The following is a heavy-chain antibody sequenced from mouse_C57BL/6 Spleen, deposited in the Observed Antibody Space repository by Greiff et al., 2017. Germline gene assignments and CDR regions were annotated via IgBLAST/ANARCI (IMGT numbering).Heavy chain of an antibody. CDR3: ARPYGNYAYFDY. CDR1: GYTFTSYW. J-gene: IGHJ2*01. V-gene: IGHV1-55*01. D-gene: IGHD2-1*01. CDR2: IYPGSGST. Sequence: QVQLQQPGAELVKPGASVKMSCKASGYTFTSYWITWVKQWPGQGLEWIGDIYPGSGSTNYNEKFKSKATLTVDTSSSTAYMQLSSLTSEDSAVYYCARPYGNYAYFDYWGQGTTLTVSS.